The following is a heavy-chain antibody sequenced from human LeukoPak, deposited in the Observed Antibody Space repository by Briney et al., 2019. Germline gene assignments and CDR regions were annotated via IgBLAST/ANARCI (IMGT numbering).Heavy chain of an antibody. CDR1: GGSISSGGYY. J-gene: IGHJ3*02. V-gene: IGHV4-61*08. CDR3: ARWDYYDSSGYPGAFDI. CDR2: IYYSGST. Sequence: SQTLSLTCTVSGGSISSGGYYWSWIRQPPGKGLEWIGYIYYSGSTNYNPSLKSRVTISVDTSKNQFSLKLSSVTAADTAVYYCARWDYYDSSGYPGAFDIWGQGTMVTVSS. D-gene: IGHD3-22*01.